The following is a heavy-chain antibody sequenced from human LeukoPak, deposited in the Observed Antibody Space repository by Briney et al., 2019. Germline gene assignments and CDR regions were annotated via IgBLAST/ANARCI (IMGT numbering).Heavy chain of an antibody. J-gene: IGHJ4*02. V-gene: IGHV4-34*01. Sequence: SETLSLTCAVYGGSFSDYYWSWVRQPPGKGLEWIGEINHSGDTKYNPSLKSRVTISVDTSKNQFSLKVSSVTAADTAVCYCARIQLWPLHYFDYWGQGTLVTVSS. CDR3: ARIQLWPLHYFDY. CDR2: INHSGDT. CDR1: GGSFSDYY. D-gene: IGHD5-18*01.